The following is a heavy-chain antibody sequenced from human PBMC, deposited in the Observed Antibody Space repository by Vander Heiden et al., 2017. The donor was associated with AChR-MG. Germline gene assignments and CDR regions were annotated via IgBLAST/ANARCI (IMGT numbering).Heavy chain of an antibody. Sequence: QVQLQESGPGLVKPSQTLSLPCTVSGGSISSGGYYWSWIRQHPGKGLEWIGYIYYSGSTYYNPSLKSRVTISVDTSKNQFSLKVSSVTAADTAVYYCARGYSSSSGWFDPWGQGTLVTVS. CDR2: IYYSGST. CDR1: GGSISSGGYY. J-gene: IGHJ5*02. CDR3: ARGYSSSSGWFDP. D-gene: IGHD6-6*01. V-gene: IGHV4-31*03.